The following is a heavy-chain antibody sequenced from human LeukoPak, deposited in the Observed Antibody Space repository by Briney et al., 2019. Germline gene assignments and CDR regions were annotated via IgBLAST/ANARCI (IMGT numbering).Heavy chain of an antibody. D-gene: IGHD6-13*01. J-gene: IGHJ4*02. CDR2: INPNSGGT. CDR3: ARARGSSSWPYYFDY. Sequence: ASVKVSCKASGYTFTGYYMHWVRQAPGQGLEWMGWINPNSGGTNYAQKFQGRVTMTRDTSISTAYMELSRLRSDDTAVYYCARARGSSSWPYYFDYWGQGTLVSVSS. V-gene: IGHV1-2*02. CDR1: GYTFTGYY.